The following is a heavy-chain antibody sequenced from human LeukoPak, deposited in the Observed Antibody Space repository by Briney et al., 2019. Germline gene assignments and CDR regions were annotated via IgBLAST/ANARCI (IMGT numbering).Heavy chain of an antibody. CDR2: IYYSGST. V-gene: IGHV4-39*07. CDR3: ARTDRLDP. Sequence: SETLSLTCTVSGGSISSSSYYWGWIRQPPGKGLEWIRSIYYSGSTYYNPSLKSRVTISVDTSKNQFSLKLSSVTAADTAVYYWARTDRLDPWGQGTLVTVSS. J-gene: IGHJ5*02. CDR1: GGSISSSSYY.